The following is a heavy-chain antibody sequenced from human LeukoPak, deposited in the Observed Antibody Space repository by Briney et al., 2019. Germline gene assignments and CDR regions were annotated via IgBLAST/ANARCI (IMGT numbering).Heavy chain of an antibody. V-gene: IGHV4-59*01. Sequence: ETLSLTCTVSGGSISSYYWSWIRQPPGKGLEWIGYIYYSGSTNYNPSLKGRVTISVDTSKNQFSLKLSSVTAADTAVYYCARERYDSSGYYEVYYFDYWGQGTLVTVSS. D-gene: IGHD3-22*01. CDR3: ARERYDSSGYYEVYYFDY. J-gene: IGHJ4*02. CDR2: IYYSGST. CDR1: GGSISSYY.